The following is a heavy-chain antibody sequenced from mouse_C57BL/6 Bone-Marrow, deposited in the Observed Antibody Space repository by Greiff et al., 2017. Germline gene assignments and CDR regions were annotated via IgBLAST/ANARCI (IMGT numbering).Heavy chain of an antibody. CDR2: IRNKANNHAT. CDR3: TRHDGNDEAWFAY. J-gene: IGHJ3*01. V-gene: IGHV6-6*01. D-gene: IGHD2-2*01. Sequence: DVQLQESGGGLVQPGGSMKLSCAASGFTFSDAWMDWVRQSPGKGLEWVAEIRNKANNHATYYAESVKGRFTISRDDYKSSVYLQMNSLRAEDTGIYYCTRHDGNDEAWFAYWGQGTLVTVSA. CDR1: GFTFSDAW.